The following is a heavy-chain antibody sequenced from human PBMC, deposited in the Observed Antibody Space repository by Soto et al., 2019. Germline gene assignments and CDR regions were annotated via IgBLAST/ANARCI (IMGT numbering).Heavy chain of an antibody. CDR2: INTATGDT. CDR1: GYRFTAYD. CDR3: ARTRGSCSGGSCYPLDH. J-gene: IGHJ4*02. D-gene: IGHD2-15*01. V-gene: IGHV1-3*04. Sequence: QVQLVQSGAGVQKPGATANISCKASGYRFTAYDMHWVRQAPGQRLEWLGWINTATGDTKYSPSFQGRVTLSRDTSATTAYMELSGLRFEDTAVYYCARTRGSCSGGSCYPLDHWGQGTLVTVSS.